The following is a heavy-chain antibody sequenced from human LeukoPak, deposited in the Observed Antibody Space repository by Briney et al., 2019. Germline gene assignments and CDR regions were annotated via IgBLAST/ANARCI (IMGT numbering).Heavy chain of an antibody. CDR2: IIPIFGTA. CDR3: ARDEDYRSFDY. J-gene: IGHJ4*02. Sequence: EASAKVSCKASGGTFISYAISWVRQAPGQGLEWMGRIIPIFGTANYAQKFQGRVTITTDESTSTAYMELNSLRSEDTAVYYCARDEDYRSFDYWGQGTLVTVSS. CDR1: GGTFISYA. V-gene: IGHV1-69*05. D-gene: IGHD4-11*01.